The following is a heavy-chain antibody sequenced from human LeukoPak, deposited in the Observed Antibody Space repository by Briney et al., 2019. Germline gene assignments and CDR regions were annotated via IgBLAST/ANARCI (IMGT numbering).Heavy chain of an antibody. D-gene: IGHD3-3*01. J-gene: IGHJ4*02. CDR1: GFRFSSYG. V-gene: IGHV3-30*02. CDR3: SKDRGVFGVAYSLDY. CDR2: IRYDGINE. Sequence: GGSLRLSCAASGFRFSSYGMHWVRQAPGKGLDWVAYIRYDGINEYYADSVKGRFTISRDLSMNTLFLQMNSLRPEDTAVYYCSKDRGVFGVAYSLDYWGQGTLVTVSS.